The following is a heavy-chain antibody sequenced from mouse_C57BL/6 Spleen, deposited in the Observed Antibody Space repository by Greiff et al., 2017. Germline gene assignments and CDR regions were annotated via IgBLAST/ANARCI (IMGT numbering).Heavy chain of an antibody. CDR2: IYPGDGDT. CDR1: GYAFSSSW. CDR3: ARMGNDYLFAY. D-gene: IGHD2-4*01. Sequence: VQLQQSGPELVKPGASVKISCKASGYAFSSSWMNWVKQRPGKGLEWIGRIYPGDGDTNYNGKFKGKATLTADKSSSTAYMQLSSLTSEDSAVYFCARMGNDYLFAYWGQGTLVTVSA. J-gene: IGHJ3*01. V-gene: IGHV1-82*01.